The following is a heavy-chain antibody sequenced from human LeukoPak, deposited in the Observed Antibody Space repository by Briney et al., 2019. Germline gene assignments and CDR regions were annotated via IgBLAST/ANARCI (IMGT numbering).Heavy chain of an antibody. J-gene: IGHJ4*02. CDR3: GSTNSFSY. CDR2: IKQDGSET. CDR1: GFAFSNYW. V-gene: IGHV3-7*01. D-gene: IGHD2-2*01. Sequence: GESLRLSCAASGFAFSNYWMNWARQAPGKGLEWVANIKQDGSETYYVDSVKGRFTIFRDNAKNSLHLQMNSLRTEDTALYYCGSTNSFSYWGQGTLVTVSS.